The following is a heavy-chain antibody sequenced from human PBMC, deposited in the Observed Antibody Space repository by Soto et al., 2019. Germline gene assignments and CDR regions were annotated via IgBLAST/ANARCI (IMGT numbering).Heavy chain of an antibody. CDR2: ISDSGGST. Sequence: QPGGSLRLSCAASGFTFSTYTMNWVRQAPGKGLEWVSGISDSGGSTYYADSVKGRFTISRDNSNNTLYLQMNGLRAEDTAMYYCAKDPPGAGPDFDCWGQGTLVTVSS. V-gene: IGHV3-23*01. CDR1: GFTFSTYT. D-gene: IGHD6-19*01. CDR3: AKDPPGAGPDFDC. J-gene: IGHJ4*02.